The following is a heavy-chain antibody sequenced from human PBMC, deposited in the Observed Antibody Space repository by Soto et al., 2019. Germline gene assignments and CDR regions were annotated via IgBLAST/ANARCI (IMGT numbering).Heavy chain of an antibody. J-gene: IGHJ4*02. CDR1: GYTFTSYA. CDR2: INAGNGNT. V-gene: IGHV1-3*01. D-gene: IGHD2-8*01. Sequence: ASVKVSCKASGYTFTSYAMHWVRRAPGQRLEWMGWINAGNGNTKYSQKFQGRVTITRDTSASTAYMELSSLRSEDTAVYYCARRYCTNGVCYLTFDYWGQGTLVTVSS. CDR3: ARRYCTNGVCYLTFDY.